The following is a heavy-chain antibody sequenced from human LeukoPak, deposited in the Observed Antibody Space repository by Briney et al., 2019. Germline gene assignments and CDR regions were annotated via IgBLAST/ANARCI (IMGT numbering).Heavy chain of an antibody. D-gene: IGHD4-17*01. V-gene: IGHV1-18*01. Sequence: ASVKVSCKASGYTFTSYGISWVRQAPGQGLEWMGRISAYNGNTNYAQKLQGRVTMTTGTSTSTAYMELRSPRSDDTAVYYCARDPETFQEGYGDYGGGFDYWGQGTLVTVSS. CDR1: GYTFTSYG. CDR3: ARDPETFQEGYGDYGGGFDY. J-gene: IGHJ4*02. CDR2: ISAYNGNT.